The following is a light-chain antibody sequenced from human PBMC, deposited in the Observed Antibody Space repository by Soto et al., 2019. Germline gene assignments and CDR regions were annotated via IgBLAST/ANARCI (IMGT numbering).Light chain of an antibody. J-gene: IGKJ2*01. CDR2: AAS. CDR1: QGISSY. CDR3: QQLNNYPYT. Sequence: IQLTQSPSSLSASVGARVTITCRASQGISSYLAWYRQKPGKVPELLIYAASTLQSGVPSRFSGSRSGTDFTLTISSLQPEDFATYYCQQLNNYPYTFGQGTKLEIK. V-gene: IGKV1-9*01.